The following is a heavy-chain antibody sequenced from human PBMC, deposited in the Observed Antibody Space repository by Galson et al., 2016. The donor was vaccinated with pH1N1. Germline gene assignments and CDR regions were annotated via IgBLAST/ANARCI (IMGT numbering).Heavy chain of an antibody. CDR3: AKQGPILTGLPTFTRNYYHYMDV. CDR1: GFTFSSHA. CDR2: ISGSGGIT. V-gene: IGHV3-23*01. Sequence: GSLRLSCAASGFTFSSHAMNWVRQAPGKGLEWVSIISGSGGITYYADSVKGRFTISRDNSKSTLSLQVNSLRAEDTAIYYCAKQGPILTGLPTFTRNYYHYMDVWGKGTTVTVSS. D-gene: IGHD2-15*01. J-gene: IGHJ6*03.